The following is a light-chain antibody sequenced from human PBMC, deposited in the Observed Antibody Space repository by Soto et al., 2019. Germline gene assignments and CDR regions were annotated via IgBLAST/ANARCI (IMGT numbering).Light chain of an antibody. V-gene: IGLV1-44*01. CDR1: SSNIKTNG. CDR2: SNS. CDR3: STGDDSLNGLI. J-gene: IGLJ2*01. Sequence: QSVLAQPPSASGTPGQTVTISCSGGSSNIKTNGVSWYQQVPGAAPKLLIYSNSQRPSGAPDRFSGSKSGTSASLASSGLQSEDEATYHCSTGDDSLNGLIFGGGTKLTVL.